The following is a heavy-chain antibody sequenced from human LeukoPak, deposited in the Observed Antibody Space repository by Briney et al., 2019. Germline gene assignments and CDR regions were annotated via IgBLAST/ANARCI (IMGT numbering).Heavy chain of an antibody. CDR2: INHSGST. J-gene: IGHJ4*02. Sequence: PSETLSLTCAVYGGSFSGYYWSWIRQPPGKGLEWIGEINHSGSTNYNPSLKSRVTISVDTSKNQFSLKLSSVTAADTAVYYCASREQWLPLEYWGQGTLVTVSS. D-gene: IGHD6-19*01. CDR1: GGSFSGYY. CDR3: ASREQWLPLEY. V-gene: IGHV4-34*01.